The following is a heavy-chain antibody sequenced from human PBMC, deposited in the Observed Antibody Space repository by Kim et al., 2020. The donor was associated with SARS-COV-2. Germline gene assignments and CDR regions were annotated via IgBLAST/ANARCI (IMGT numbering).Heavy chain of an antibody. CDR2: ISWNSGSI. J-gene: IGHJ4*02. CDR1: GFTFDDYA. CDR3: AKDIRRYSGYQLDY. Sequence: GGSLRLSCAVSGFTFDDYAMHWVRQAPGKGLEWVSGISWNSGSIGYADSVKGRFTISRDNAKNSLYLQMNSLRAEDTALYYCAKDIRRYSGYQLDYWGQGTLVTVSS. V-gene: IGHV3-9*01. D-gene: IGHD5-12*01.